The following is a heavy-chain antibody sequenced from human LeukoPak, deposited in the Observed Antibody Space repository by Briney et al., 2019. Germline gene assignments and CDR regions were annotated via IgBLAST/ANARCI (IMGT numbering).Heavy chain of an antibody. CDR1: GFTFSSYG. V-gene: IGHV3-13*01. J-gene: IGHJ3*02. Sequence: GRSLRLSCAASGFTFSSYGMHWVRQAPGKGLEWVSAIGTAGDTYYPGSVKGRFTISRENGKNSLYLQMNSLRAGDTAIYYCARYTNDAFDIWGQGTMVTVSS. CDR3: ARYTNDAFDI. D-gene: IGHD2-2*02. CDR2: IGTAGDT.